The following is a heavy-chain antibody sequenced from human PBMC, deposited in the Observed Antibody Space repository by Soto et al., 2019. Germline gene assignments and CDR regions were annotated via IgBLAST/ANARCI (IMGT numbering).Heavy chain of an antibody. J-gene: IGHJ6*02. CDR1: GFTFSSYG. D-gene: IGHD3-22*01. CDR3: ARDATVTTILHYYYGMDV. Sequence: QVQLVESGGGVVQPGRSLRLSCAASGFTFSSYGMHWVRQAPGKGLEWVAVIWYDGSNKYYADSVKGRFTISRDNSKNTLYLQMNSLRAEDTAVYYCARDATVTTILHYYYGMDVWGQGTTVTVSS. CDR2: IWYDGSNK. V-gene: IGHV3-33*01.